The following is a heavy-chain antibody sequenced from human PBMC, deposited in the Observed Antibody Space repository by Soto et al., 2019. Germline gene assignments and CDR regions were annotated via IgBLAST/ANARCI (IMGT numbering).Heavy chain of an antibody. CDR1: GFTFSDHG. V-gene: IGHV3-23*01. D-gene: IGHD6-6*01. CDR2: ISGRVGST. J-gene: IGHJ4*02. CDR3: AKDRTIASRNFDS. Sequence: GGSLRLSCAASGFTFSDHGMHWVRQAPGKGLEWVSSISGRVGSTFYADSVKGRFTISRDNSMNTLYLQMNSLRAEDTAVYYCAKDRTIASRNFDSWGQGALVTVSS.